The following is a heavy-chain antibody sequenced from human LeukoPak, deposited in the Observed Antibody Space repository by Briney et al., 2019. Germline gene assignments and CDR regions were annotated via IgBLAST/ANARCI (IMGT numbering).Heavy chain of an antibody. CDR1: GDSINSNY. CDR3: ARDLAAAGYYYYGMDV. J-gene: IGHJ6*02. CDR2: IYYNGDT. Sequence: PSETLSLTCTVSGDSINSNYWSWIRQPPGKGLEWIGYIYYNGDTRYNPSLKSRITISVDTPKNQFSLKLSSVTAADTAVYYCARDLAAAGYYYYGMDVWGQGTTVTVSS. D-gene: IGHD6-13*01. V-gene: IGHV4-59*01.